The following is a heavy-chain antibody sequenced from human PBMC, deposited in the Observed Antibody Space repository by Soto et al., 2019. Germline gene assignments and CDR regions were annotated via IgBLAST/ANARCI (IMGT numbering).Heavy chain of an antibody. D-gene: IGHD2-21*01. J-gene: IGHJ4*02. CDR1: GFSLTTSGVC. CDR3: AYCGAGSFDY. Sequence: QITLKESGPTLVKPTQTLTLTCAFSGFSLTTSGVCMGWIRQPPGKALEWLALIYWDDDKRYSPSLKSRLTIXXDTSKSQVILTMTNMDPVDTATYYCAYCGAGSFDYWGQGTLVTVSS. V-gene: IGHV2-5*02. CDR2: IYWDDDK.